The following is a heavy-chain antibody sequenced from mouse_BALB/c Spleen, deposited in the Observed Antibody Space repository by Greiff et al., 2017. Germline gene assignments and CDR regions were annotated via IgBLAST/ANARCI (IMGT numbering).Heavy chain of an antibody. V-gene: IGHV14-1*02. CDR3: AMGSSITTKDY. J-gene: IGHJ2*01. CDR2: IDPENGNT. CDR1: GFNIKDYY. D-gene: IGHD1-1*01. Sequence: EVQLQQSGAELVRPGALVKLSCKASGFNIKDYYMHWVKQRPEQGLEWIGWIDPENGNTIYDPKFQGKASITADTSSNTAYLQLSSLTSEDTAVYYCAMGSSITTKDYWGQGTTLTVSS.